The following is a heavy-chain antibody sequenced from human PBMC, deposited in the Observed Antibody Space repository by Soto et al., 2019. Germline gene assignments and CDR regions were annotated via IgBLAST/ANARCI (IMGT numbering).Heavy chain of an antibody. CDR1: GGSITFNF. D-gene: IGHD6-19*01. J-gene: IGHJ4*02. Sequence: QWQVQESGPGLVKPSETLSLTCTVSGGSITFNFWSWIRQPPGKGLEWIGYVFHTGNTDYNPSLKSRVTISVDTSKNRLSLKLASVTAADTAVYYCARGSGWLDYWGQGTLVTVSS. V-gene: IGHV4-59*08. CDR2: VFHTGNT. CDR3: ARGSGWLDY.